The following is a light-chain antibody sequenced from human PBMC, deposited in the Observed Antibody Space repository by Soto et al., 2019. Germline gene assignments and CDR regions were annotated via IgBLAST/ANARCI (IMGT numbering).Light chain of an antibody. V-gene: IGLV2-14*01. CDR1: SSDVGGYNY. CDR3: SSCKSSSTLDGYV. Sequence: QSVLTQPASVSGSPGQSITISCTGTSSDVGGYNYVSWYQQHPGKAPKLMIYDVSNRPSGVSNRFSGSKSGNTASLTISGLQAEDEADYYCSSCKSSSTLDGYVFGTGTKVTVL. J-gene: IGLJ1*01. CDR2: DVS.